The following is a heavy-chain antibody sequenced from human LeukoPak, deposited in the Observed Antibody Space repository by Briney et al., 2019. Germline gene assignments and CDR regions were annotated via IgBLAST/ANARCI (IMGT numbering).Heavy chain of an antibody. CDR2: ISSSSSTI. J-gene: IGHJ4*02. CDR3: AREVAARPFSRLDY. V-gene: IGHV3-48*02. D-gene: IGHD6-6*01. CDR1: GFTFSSYS. Sequence: GGSLRLSCAASGFTFSSYSMNWVRQAPGKGLEWVSYISSSSSTIYYADSVKGRLTISRDNAKNSLYLQMNSLRDEDTAVYYCAREVAARPFSRLDYWGQGTLVTVSS.